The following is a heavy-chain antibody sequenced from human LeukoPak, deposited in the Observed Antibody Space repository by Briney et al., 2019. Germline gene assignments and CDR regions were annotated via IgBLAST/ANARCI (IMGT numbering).Heavy chain of an antibody. D-gene: IGHD6-13*01. J-gene: IGHJ6*02. CDR3: AKRVTGYSSSWSSYYYYGMDV. Sequence: GGSLRLSCAASGFTFSSYAMSWVRQAPGKGLEWVSAISGSGGSTYYADSVKGRFTISRDNSKNTLYLQMNSLRAEDTAVYYCAKRVTGYSSSWSSYYYYGMDVWGQGTTVTVSS. V-gene: IGHV3-23*01. CDR2: ISGSGGST. CDR1: GFTFSSYA.